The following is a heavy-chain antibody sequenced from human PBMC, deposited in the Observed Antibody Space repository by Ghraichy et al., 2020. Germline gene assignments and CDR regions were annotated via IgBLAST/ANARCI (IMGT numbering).Heavy chain of an antibody. J-gene: IGHJ4*02. CDR1: GFTFSHYA. V-gene: IGHV3-23*01. CDR3: AKKTMTAAFNNYFDY. CDR2: ISIRGDTT. D-gene: IGHD6-13*01. Sequence: GGSLRLSCAASGFTFSHYAMNWVRQTPGKGLEWVAVISIRGDTTHYADSVKGRFTISRDNSKNTVHLQMSSLRAEDTAVYYCAKKTMTAAFNNYFDYWGQGTLVTVSS.